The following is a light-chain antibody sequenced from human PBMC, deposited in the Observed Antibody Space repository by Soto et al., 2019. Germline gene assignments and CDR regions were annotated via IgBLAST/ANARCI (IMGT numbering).Light chain of an antibody. CDR2: DVS. J-gene: IGLJ1*01. CDR3: CSYAGSYTDV. Sequence: QSALTQPRSVSGSPGQSVTISCTGTSSDVGGYNYISWYQQHPGKAPKLIIFDVSQRPSGVPDRFSGSKSGNTASLTISGLQAEDEADYFCCSYAGSYTDVFGTGTKLTVL. CDR1: SSDVGGYNY. V-gene: IGLV2-11*01.